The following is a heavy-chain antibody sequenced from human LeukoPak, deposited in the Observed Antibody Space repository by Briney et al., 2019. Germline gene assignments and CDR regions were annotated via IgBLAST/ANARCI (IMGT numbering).Heavy chain of an antibody. CDR1: GFIVSNNY. CDR3: ARSWDARLNFDY. Sequence: GGSLRLSCAASGFIVSNNYMNWVRQAPGKGLEWGSVIHSGGSTYYADSVKGRFTISRDNYKNTVNLQMNDMRAEDTAVYYCARSWDARLNFDYWGQGTLVTVSS. D-gene: IGHD1-26*01. CDR2: IHSGGST. V-gene: IGHV3-66*02. J-gene: IGHJ4*02.